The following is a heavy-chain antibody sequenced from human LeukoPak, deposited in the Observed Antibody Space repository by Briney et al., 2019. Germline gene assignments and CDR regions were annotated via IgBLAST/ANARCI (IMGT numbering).Heavy chain of an antibody. CDR3: AGTNYYGSGSYYNVFRSSWFDP. D-gene: IGHD3-10*01. V-gene: IGHV1-3*01. CDR1: GYTFTSYA. CDR2: INAGNGNT. J-gene: IGHJ5*02. Sequence: GASVKVSCKASGYTFTSYAMHWVRQAPGQRLEWMGWINAGNGNTKYSQKFQGRVTITRDTSASTAYMELSSLRSEDTAVYYCAGTNYYGSGSYYNVFRSSWFDPWGQGTLVTVSS.